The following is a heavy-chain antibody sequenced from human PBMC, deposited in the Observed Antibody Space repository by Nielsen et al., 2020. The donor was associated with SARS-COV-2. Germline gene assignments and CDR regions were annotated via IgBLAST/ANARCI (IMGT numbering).Heavy chain of an antibody. V-gene: IGHV3-30*03. D-gene: IGHD2-2*01. CDR3: ASDSNSYNYYYYYGMDG. CDR2: ISYDGSNK. Sequence: GASLKISCAASGFTFRSFGMHWVRQAPGKGLEWVAVISYDGSNKYYADSVKGRFTISRDNSKNTLYLQMNSLRAEDTAVYYCASDSNSYNYYYYYGMDGWGQGTTVTVSS. CDR1: GFTFRSFG. J-gene: IGHJ6*02.